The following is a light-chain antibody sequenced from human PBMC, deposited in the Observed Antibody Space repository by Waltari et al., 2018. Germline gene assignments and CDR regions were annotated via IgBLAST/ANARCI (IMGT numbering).Light chain of an antibody. CDR2: DAS. CDR1: QDISNY. V-gene: IGKV1-33*01. J-gene: IGKJ2*01. CDR3: QQYDNPAVT. Sequence: DIQMTQSPSSLSASVGDRVNITCQASQDISNYLNWYQQKPGKAPKLLIYDASNLETGVPSRFSGSGSGTDFTFTISSLQPEDIATYYCQQYDNPAVTFGQGTKLEIK.